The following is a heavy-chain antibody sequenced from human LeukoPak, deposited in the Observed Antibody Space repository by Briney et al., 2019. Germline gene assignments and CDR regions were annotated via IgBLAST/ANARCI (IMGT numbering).Heavy chain of an antibody. CDR1: GFTFSSYA. V-gene: IGHV3-23*01. CDR3: AKGLRTGVGPYMGYHYYMDV. CDR2: INDNGDGT. J-gene: IGHJ6*03. Sequence: GGSLRLSCAASGFTFSSYAMSWVRQAPGKGLKWVSTINDNGDGTYYADSVKGRFTISRDNSYNTVSLQMNSLRDEDTGVYYCAKGLRTGVGPYMGYHYYMDVWGKGATVAVSS. D-gene: IGHD3-16*01.